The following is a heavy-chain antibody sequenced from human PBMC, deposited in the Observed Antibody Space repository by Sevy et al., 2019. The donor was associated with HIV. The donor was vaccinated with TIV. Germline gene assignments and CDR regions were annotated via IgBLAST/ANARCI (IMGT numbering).Heavy chain of an antibody. CDR3: ARHYYDFWSGYSSGPTRYQKHYYYYGMDV. CDR2: IYPGDSDT. D-gene: IGHD3-3*01. J-gene: IGHJ6*02. CDR1: GYSFTSYW. Sequence: GESLKISCKGSGYSFTSYWIGWVRQMPGKGLEWMGIIYPGDSDTRYSPSFQGQVTISAAKSISTAYLQWSSLKASDTAMYYCARHYYDFWSGYSSGPTRYQKHYYYYGMDVWGQGTTVTVSS. V-gene: IGHV5-51*01.